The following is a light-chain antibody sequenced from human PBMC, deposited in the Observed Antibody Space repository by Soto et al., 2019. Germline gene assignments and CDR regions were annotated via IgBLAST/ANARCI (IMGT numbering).Light chain of an antibody. V-gene: IGLV1-51*01. J-gene: IGLJ3*02. CDR3: GTWDNSPSSNLV. Sequence: QSVLTQPPSVSAAPGQTVTISCSGSSSNIANNYVSWYQQLPATAPTHLIYDNSLRPSWIPDRFSGSKSGTSATLDITGLQTGDEADYDCGTWDNSPSSNLVFGGGTKLTVL. CDR1: SSNIANNY. CDR2: DNS.